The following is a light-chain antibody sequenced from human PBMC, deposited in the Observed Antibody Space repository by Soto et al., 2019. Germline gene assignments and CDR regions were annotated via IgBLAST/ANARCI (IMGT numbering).Light chain of an antibody. CDR3: QQTYSVPWT. V-gene: IGKV1-39*01. CDR2: AAS. Sequence: DIQMTQSPSSLSASVGDRVTITCRASQTIGKYLTWYQHRPGKVPNLLIYAASSLQGGVPSRFSGSGSGTEFTLTITSLQPEDFASYYCQQTYSVPWTFGQGTEVE. CDR1: QTIGKY. J-gene: IGKJ1*01.